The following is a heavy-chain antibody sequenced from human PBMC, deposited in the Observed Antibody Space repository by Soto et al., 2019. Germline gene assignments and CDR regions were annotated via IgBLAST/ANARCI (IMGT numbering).Heavy chain of an antibody. CDR1: GYTFTSCG. Sequence: QVQLLQSGAEVKKPGASVKVSCKASGYTFTSCGISWVRQAPGQGLEWMGWISTFNSHTDYAQKVQGRVAMTTDRSTGTAYMELRSLRSDDTAVYYCARGPLDYPIPDFDYWGQGTLVTVSS. V-gene: IGHV1-18*01. CDR2: ISTFNSHT. J-gene: IGHJ4*02. D-gene: IGHD2-8*01. CDR3: ARGPLDYPIPDFDY.